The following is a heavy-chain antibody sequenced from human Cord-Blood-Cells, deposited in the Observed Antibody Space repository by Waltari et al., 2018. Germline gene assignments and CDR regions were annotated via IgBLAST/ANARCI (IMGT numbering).Heavy chain of an antibody. J-gene: IGHJ3*02. CDR2: INHSGST. CDR1: GGSFSGYY. CDR3: AMTVTTTDAFDI. Sequence: QVQLQQWGAGLLKPSETLSLTCAVHGGSFSGYYWSWIRQPPGKGLEWIGEINHSGSTNYNPSLKRRVTISVDTSKNQFSLKLSSVTAADTAVYYCAMTVTTTDAFDIWGQGTMVTVSS. D-gene: IGHD4-17*01. V-gene: IGHV4-34*01.